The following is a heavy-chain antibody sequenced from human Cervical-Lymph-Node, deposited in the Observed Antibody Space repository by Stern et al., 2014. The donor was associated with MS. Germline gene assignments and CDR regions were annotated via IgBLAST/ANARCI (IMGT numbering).Heavy chain of an antibody. CDR2: IRSKAYGGKI. CDR3: ARVVYTVTGYYFDY. D-gene: IGHD4-11*01. Sequence: EVQLVESGGDLVKPGRSLSLSCTTSGFTFGDYPMTWFRQAPGKGLEWVGLIRSKAYGGKIDYAPSVKGRFNISRDDSKSADSLQMNSLKIEDTALYYCARVVYTVTGYYFDYWGQGTLVTVSS. CDR1: GFTFGDYP. V-gene: IGHV3-49*05. J-gene: IGHJ4*02.